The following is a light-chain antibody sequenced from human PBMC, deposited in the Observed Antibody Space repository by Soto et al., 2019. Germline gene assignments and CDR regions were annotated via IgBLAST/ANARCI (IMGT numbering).Light chain of an antibody. V-gene: IGLV2-14*01. CDR2: DVN. CDR1: SSDVGGYNY. Sequence: QSVLTQPASVSGSPGQSITISCTGTSSDVGGYNYVSWYQQHPGKAPKLIIYDVNNRPSGVSNRFSGSKSGNTASLTISGLQAEDEADYYCSSYTTRSAVVFGGGTKLTVL. J-gene: IGLJ2*01. CDR3: SSYTTRSAVV.